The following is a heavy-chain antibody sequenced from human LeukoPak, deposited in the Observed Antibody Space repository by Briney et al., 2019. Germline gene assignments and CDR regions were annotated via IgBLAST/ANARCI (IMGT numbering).Heavy chain of an antibody. CDR1: GGTFSRYA. V-gene: IGHV1-69*05. CDR3: ARDARASYYYDSSGYYRDAFDI. D-gene: IGHD3-22*01. Sequence: SVKVSCKASGGTFSRYAISWVRQAPGQGLEWMGGIIPIFGTANYAQKFQGRVTITTDESTSTAYMELSSLRSEDTAVYYCARDARASYYYDSSGYYRDAFDIWGQGTMVTVSS. J-gene: IGHJ3*02. CDR2: IIPIFGTA.